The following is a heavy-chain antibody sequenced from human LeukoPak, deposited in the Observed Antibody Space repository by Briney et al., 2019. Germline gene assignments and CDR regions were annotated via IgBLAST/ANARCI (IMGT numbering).Heavy chain of an antibody. CDR3: AALSEARGYSYGIFDY. J-gene: IGHJ4*02. Sequence: SETLSLTCTVSGGSISSYYWSWIRQPPGKGLEWIGYNYYSGSTNYNPSLKSRVTISVDTSKNQFSLKLSSVTAADTAVYYCAALSEARGYSYGIFDYWGQGTLVTVSS. CDR1: GGSISSYY. D-gene: IGHD5-18*01. V-gene: IGHV4-59*01. CDR2: NYYSGST.